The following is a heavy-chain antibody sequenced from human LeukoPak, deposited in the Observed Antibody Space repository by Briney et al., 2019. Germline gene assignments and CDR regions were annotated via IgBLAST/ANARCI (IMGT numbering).Heavy chain of an antibody. CDR3: ARGNADFHFDY. D-gene: IGHD4-17*01. J-gene: IGHJ4*02. Sequence: PSETLSLTCTVSGGSINSSSYYWNWIRQPAGKELEWIGRIYASGSTNYNPSLKSRVTMSVDTSKNQFSLRLTYVTAADTAVYYCARGNADFHFDYWGQGTLVTVSS. CDR1: GGSINSSSYY. V-gene: IGHV4-61*02. CDR2: IYASGST.